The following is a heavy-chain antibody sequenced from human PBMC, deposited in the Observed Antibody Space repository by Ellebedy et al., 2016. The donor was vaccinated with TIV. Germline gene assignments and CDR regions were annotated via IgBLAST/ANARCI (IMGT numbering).Heavy chain of an antibody. D-gene: IGHD3-10*01. Sequence: AASVKVSCKASGYTFTSNYMHWVRQAPGQGLEWMGIINPSGGSTSYAQKFQGRVTMTRDTSTSTVYMELSSLRSEDTAVYYCARAAGRVRGVIASWGQGTLVTVSS. CDR1: GYTFTSNY. J-gene: IGHJ4*02. V-gene: IGHV1-46*01. CDR2: INPSGGST. CDR3: ARAAGRVRGVIAS.